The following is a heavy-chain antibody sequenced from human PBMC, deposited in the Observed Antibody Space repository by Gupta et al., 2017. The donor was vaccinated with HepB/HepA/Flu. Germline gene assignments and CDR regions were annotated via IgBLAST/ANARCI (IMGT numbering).Heavy chain of an antibody. V-gene: IGHV4-34*01. J-gene: IGHJ5*02. CDR1: GGSFSGYY. Sequence: QVQLPQWGAGLLKPSETLSLTCAVYGGSFSGYYWSWIRQPPGKGLEWIGEINHSGSSNYNPSLKSRVTISVDTSKNQFSLKLSSVTAADTAVYYCARSWGATRSVWFDPWGQGTLVTVSS. D-gene: IGHD1-26*01. CDR3: ARSWGATRSVWFDP. CDR2: INHSGSS.